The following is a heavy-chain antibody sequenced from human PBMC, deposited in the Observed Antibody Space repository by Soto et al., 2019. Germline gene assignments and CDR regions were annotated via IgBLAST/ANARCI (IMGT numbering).Heavy chain of an antibody. CDR1: GYTFTGYY. Sequence: QVQLVQSGAEVKKPGASVKVSCKASGYTFTGYYMHWVRQAPGQGLEWMGWINPNSGSTNYAQKFQGRVTMTRDTSISTAYMELSRLRSDDTAVYYCARDPAFPHYFDYWGQGTLVTVSS. CDR3: ARDPAFPHYFDY. V-gene: IGHV1-2*02. CDR2: INPNSGST. J-gene: IGHJ4*02.